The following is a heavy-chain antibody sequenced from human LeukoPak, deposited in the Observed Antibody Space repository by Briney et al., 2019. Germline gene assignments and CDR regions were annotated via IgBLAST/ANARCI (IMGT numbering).Heavy chain of an antibody. D-gene: IGHD3-16*02. CDR1: GGSFSGYY. CDR2: INHSGST. J-gene: IGHJ5*01. Sequence: PSETLSLTCAVYGGSFSGYYWSWIRQPPGKGLDWIGEINHSGSTNYNPSLKSRVTISVDTSKNQFSLKLSSVTAADTAVYYCARAPYYVWGSYRYNWFDSWGQGTLVTVSS. V-gene: IGHV4-34*01. CDR3: ARAPYYVWGSYRYNWFDS.